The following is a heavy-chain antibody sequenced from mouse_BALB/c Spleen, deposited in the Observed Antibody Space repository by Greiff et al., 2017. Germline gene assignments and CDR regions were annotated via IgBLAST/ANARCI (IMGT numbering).Heavy chain of an antibody. CDR3: ARFYYVRSYAMDY. V-gene: IGHV5-12-1*01. Sequence: EVQLVESGGGLVKPGGSLKLSCAASGFAFSSYDMSWVRQTPEKRLEWVAYISSGGGSTYYPDTVKGRFTISRDNAKNTLYLQMSSLKSEDTAMYYCARFYYVRSYAMDYWGQGTSVTVSS. CDR2: ISSGGGST. J-gene: IGHJ4*01. D-gene: IGHD1-1*01. CDR1: GFAFSSYD.